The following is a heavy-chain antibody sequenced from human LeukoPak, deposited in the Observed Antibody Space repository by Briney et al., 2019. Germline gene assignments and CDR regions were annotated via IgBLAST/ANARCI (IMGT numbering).Heavy chain of an antibody. V-gene: IGHV3-30*04. Sequence: GRSLRLSCAASGFTFSNYAMHWVRQAPGKGLEWVAVISYDGNNQYYPDSVKGRFTISRDNSKNMLYLQMNSLITEDTALYYCAREGRIAADLHYWGQGTLVTVSS. CDR2: ISYDGNNQ. CDR3: AREGRIAADLHY. CDR1: GFTFSNYA. J-gene: IGHJ4*02. D-gene: IGHD6-25*01.